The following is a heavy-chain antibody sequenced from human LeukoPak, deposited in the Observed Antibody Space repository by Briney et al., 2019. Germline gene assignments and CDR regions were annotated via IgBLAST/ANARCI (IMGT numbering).Heavy chain of an antibody. V-gene: IGHV3-74*01. CDR2: INSDGSSI. D-gene: IGHD3-3*01. CDR1: GFTFSSYW. J-gene: IGHJ4*02. Sequence: GGSLRLSCAASGFTFSSYWMHWVRQAPGKRLVWFSRINSDGSSISYADSVKGRFTISRDNAKNTLYLQMNSLRAEDTAVYYCARTYYDFWSGYYTGVGSTEFDYWGQGTLVTVSS. CDR3: ARTYYDFWSGYYTGVGSTEFDY.